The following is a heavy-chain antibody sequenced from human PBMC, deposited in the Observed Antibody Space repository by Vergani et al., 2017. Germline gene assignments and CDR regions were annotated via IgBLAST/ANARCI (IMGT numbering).Heavy chain of an antibody. CDR3: ARSGYSSGWSHFDY. Sequence: EVQLLESGGGLVQPGGSLRLSCAASGFTFSSYAMSWVRQAPGKGLEWVSAISGSGGSTYYADSVKGRFTISKDTSKNQVVLTMTNMDPVDTATYYCARSGYSSGWSHFDYWGQGTLVTVSS. CDR1: GFTFSSYA. V-gene: IGHV3-23*01. CDR2: ISGSGGST. D-gene: IGHD6-19*01. J-gene: IGHJ4*02.